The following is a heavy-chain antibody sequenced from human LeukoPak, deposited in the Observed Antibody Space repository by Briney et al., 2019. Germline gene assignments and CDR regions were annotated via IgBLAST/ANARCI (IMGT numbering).Heavy chain of an antibody. Sequence: GGSLRLSCEASGFIFSNYAMHWVRQAPGKGLEYVSAISGSGDSTYYANSVRGRLTVSRDNSKNTLYLQMGSLRADDMAVYYCARVGFGWWSFDYWGQGTLVIVSS. J-gene: IGHJ4*02. V-gene: IGHV3-64*01. CDR2: ISGSGDST. D-gene: IGHD2-15*01. CDR3: ARVGFGWWSFDY. CDR1: GFIFSNYA.